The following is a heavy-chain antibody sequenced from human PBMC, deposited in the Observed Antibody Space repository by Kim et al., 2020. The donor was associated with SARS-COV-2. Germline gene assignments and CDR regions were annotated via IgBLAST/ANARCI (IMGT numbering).Heavy chain of an antibody. CDR1: GGSIEMTNF. V-gene: IGHV4-4*02. Sequence: SETLSLTCSLSGGSIEMTNFWSWVRQSPEKGLEWLGEIFHTGSPHYNPSLQSRVAISVDKSANQFSLNLRAVTAADTAIYYCAKTGGPELAGGYFDSWGQGLLVTVSS. J-gene: IGHJ4*02. CDR2: IFHTGSP. D-gene: IGHD6-13*01. CDR3: AKTGGPELAGGYFDS.